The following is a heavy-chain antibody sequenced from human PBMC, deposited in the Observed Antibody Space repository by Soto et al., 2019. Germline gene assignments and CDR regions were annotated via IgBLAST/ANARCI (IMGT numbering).Heavy chain of an antibody. D-gene: IGHD7-27*01. J-gene: IGHJ4*02. V-gene: IGHV4-59*01. CDR2: IYYSGST. CDR3: ASYPPLGGFDS. Sequence: QVQLQESGPGLVKPSETLSLTCTVSGGSISSYYWTWIRQPPGKGLEWIGYIYYSGSTNYHPSLKSRVTISVDTSKNQFSLKLSSVTAADTAVYYCASYPPLGGFDSWGQGTLVTVSS. CDR1: GGSISSYY.